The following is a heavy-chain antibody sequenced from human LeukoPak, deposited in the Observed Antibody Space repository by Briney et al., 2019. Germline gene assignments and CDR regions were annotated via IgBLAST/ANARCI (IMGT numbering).Heavy chain of an antibody. V-gene: IGHV3-23*01. D-gene: IGHD3-22*01. CDR1: GFTFSNYA. J-gene: IGHJ4*02. CDR2: ISGSGGIT. Sequence: GGSLRLSCAASGFTFSNYAMSWVRQTPGKGLEWVPAISGSGGITYYADSVKVRFTISRYNAKNSLFLQMNSLRAEDTAVYYCARDPSYDGGGYYYYWGQGTLVTVSS. CDR3: ARDPSYDGGGYYYY.